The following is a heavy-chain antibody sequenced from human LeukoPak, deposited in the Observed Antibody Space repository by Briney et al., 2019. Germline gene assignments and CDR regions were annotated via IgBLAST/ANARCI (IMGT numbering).Heavy chain of an antibody. V-gene: IGHV4-31*03. Sequence: SETLSLTCTVSGGSISSGDYYWNWIRQHPGKGLEWIGYIYYSGSTYCNPSLKSRVTISVDTSKNKFSLKLSSVTAADTAVYYCARDRGYCSGGSCYRDLDYWGQGTLVTVSS. CDR3: ARDRGYCSGGSCYRDLDY. CDR1: GGSISSGDYY. D-gene: IGHD2-15*01. J-gene: IGHJ4*02. CDR2: IYYSGST.